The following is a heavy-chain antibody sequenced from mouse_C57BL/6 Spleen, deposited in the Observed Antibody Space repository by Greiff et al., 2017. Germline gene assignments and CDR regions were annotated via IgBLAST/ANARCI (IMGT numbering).Heavy chain of an antibody. J-gene: IGHJ4*01. V-gene: IGHV1-54*01. D-gene: IGHD2-12*01. CDR3: ERGAEYDVNYAMDY. Sequence: VKLMESGAELVRPGTSVKVSCKASGYAFTNYLIEWVKQRPGQGLAWIGVINPGSGGNNYNEKFKGKETLTADKYYSTAYMQVSRLTSEDTEVYVCERGAEYDVNYAMDYWGKGTSGTVSS. CDR1: GYAFTNYL. CDR2: INPGSGGN.